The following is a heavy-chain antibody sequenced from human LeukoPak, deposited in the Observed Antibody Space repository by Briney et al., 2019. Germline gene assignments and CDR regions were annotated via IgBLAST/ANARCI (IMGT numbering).Heavy chain of an antibody. Sequence: GGSLRLSCAASGFTFSSYCMSWVRQAPGKGLEWVANIKQDGSEKSYVDSVKGRFTISRDNAKNSLYLQMNSLRAEDTAVYYCARDVAAAGTLYYYYYYMDVWGKGTTVTVSS. CDR3: ARDVAAAGTLYYYYYYMDV. CDR2: IKQDGSEK. CDR1: GFTFSSYC. J-gene: IGHJ6*03. D-gene: IGHD6-13*01. V-gene: IGHV3-7*01.